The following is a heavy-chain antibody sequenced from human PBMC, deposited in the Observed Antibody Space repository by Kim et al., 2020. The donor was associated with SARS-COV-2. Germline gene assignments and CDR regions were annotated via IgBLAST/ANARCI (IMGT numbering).Heavy chain of an antibody. V-gene: IGHV3-21*01. D-gene: IGHD3-22*01. J-gene: IGHJ3*02. Sequence: GGSLRLSCAASRFTFSSYSMNCVRQTPGKGLEWVSSISSSGYYIYYADSVKGRFTISRDNAKNSLYLQMNSLRAEDTAVYYCARDGYYDSSGYYFDDAFDIWGQGTMVTVSS. CDR1: RFTFSSYS. CDR2: ISSSGYYI. CDR3: ARDGYYDSSGYYFDDAFDI.